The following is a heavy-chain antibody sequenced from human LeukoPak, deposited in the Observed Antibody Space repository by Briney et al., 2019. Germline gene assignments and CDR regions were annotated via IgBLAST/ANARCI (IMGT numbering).Heavy chain of an antibody. CDR1: GFTFSSYW. V-gene: IGHV3-7*01. Sequence: GGSLRLSCAASGFTFSSYWMSWVRQAPGKGLEWVANIKQDGSKKYYVDSVKGRFTISRDNAKNSLYLQMNSLRAEDTAVYYCARDPGYCSSTSCYSNFDYWGQGTLVTVSS. J-gene: IGHJ4*02. CDR3: ARDPGYCSSTSCYSNFDY. D-gene: IGHD2-2*01. CDR2: IKQDGSKK.